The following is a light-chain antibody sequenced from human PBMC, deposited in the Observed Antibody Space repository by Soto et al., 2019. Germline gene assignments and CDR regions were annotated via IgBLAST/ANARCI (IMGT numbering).Light chain of an antibody. CDR3: QQYGYSCSA. J-gene: IGKJ1*01. Sequence: EILLTQSPGTLSLSPGERATLSCRASQSFSSSYLSWYQLKPGQAPRLLIYGSSSRATGIPDRFSGSGSGTDFTPAISGLEPDDFVVYYCQQYGYSCSAFAQGPKVEL. V-gene: IGKV3-20*01. CDR2: GSS. CDR1: QSFSSSY.